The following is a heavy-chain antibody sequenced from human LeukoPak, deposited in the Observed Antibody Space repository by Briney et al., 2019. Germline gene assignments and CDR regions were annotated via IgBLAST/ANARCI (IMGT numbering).Heavy chain of an antibody. CDR3: ARHIVVVPAAIVQADY. J-gene: IGHJ4*02. V-gene: IGHV1-18*01. CDR1: GYTFTSYG. CDR2: ISGYNGNT. Sequence: ASVKVSCKASGYTFTSYGISWVRQAPGQGLEWMGWISGYNGNTNHAQKVQGRVTMTTDTSTSTAYMELRSLRSDDTAVYYCARHIVVVPAAIVQADYWGQGTLVTVSA. D-gene: IGHD2-2*01.